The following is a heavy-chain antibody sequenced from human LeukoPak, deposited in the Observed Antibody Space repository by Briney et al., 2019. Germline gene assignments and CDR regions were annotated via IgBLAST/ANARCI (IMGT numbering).Heavy chain of an antibody. Sequence: SETLSLTCTVSGYSISNGYYWGWIRQPPGKQLEWIGSISHNEGPFFNGSLKSRVIMSLDASKNQFSLNLGSVTAADTAVYYCATHVEMGNPFDFWGQGTTVTVSS. V-gene: IGHV4-38-2*02. CDR2: ISHNEGP. D-gene: IGHD3-9*01. CDR3: ATHVEMGNPFDF. CDR1: GYSISNGYY. J-gene: IGHJ3*01.